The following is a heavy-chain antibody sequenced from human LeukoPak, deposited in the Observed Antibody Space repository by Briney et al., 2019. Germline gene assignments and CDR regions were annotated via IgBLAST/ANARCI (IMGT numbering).Heavy chain of an antibody. D-gene: IGHD4-17*01. CDR2: IYYSGST. J-gene: IGHJ5*02. CDR3: TRDTGTTGEVKFDP. CDR1: GGSISRYY. V-gene: IGHV4-59*12. Sequence: SETLSLTCTVSGGSISRYYWSWIRQPPGKGLEWIGYIYYSGSTNYNPSLKSRVTMSVDTSKSQFSLNLVSVTAADTAVYYCTRDTGTTGEVKFDPWGQGTLVTVSS.